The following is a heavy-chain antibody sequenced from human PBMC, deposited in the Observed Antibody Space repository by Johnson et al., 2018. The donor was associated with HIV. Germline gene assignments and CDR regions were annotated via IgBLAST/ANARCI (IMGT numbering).Heavy chain of an antibody. V-gene: IGHV3-13*01. CDR3: ARGLGSRSAFDI. CDR1: GFTLGSYD. J-gene: IGHJ3*02. CDR2: IDSDGET. D-gene: IGHD2-2*01. Sequence: VQLVESGGGLVQRGGSLRLSCEASGFTLGSYDMHWVRQAAGKGLEWVSEIDSDGETYYPASVKGRFTTSRENYNNTLYLQMNSVRAEDTAVYYCARGLGSRSAFDIWGQGTMVTVSS.